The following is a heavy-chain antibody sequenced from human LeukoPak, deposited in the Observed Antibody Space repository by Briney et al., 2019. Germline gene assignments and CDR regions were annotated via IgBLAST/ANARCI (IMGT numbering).Heavy chain of an antibody. J-gene: IGHJ4*02. CDR1: GGTFSSYA. CDR3: ARSKVVVVPAAIRLLDY. CDR2: IIPIFGTA. D-gene: IGHD2-2*01. Sequence: SVKVSCKASGGTFSSYAISWVRQAPGQGLEWMGGIIPIFGTANYAQKFQGRVTITADESTSTAYMELSSLRSEDTAVYYCARSKVVVVPAAIRLLDYWGQGTLVTVSS. V-gene: IGHV1-69*13.